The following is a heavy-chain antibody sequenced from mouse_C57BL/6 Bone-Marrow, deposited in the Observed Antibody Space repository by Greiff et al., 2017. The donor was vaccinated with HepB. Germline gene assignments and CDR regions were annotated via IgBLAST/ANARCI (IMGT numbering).Heavy chain of an antibody. CDR1: GYTFTEYT. Sequence: VMLVESGAELVKPGASVKLSCKASGYTFTEYTIHWVKQRSGQGLEWIGWFYPGSGSIKYNEKFKDKATLTADKSSSTVYMELSRLTSEDSAVYFCARHEYRDRRPGGFAYWGQGTLVTVSA. CDR3: ARHEYRDRRPGGFAY. J-gene: IGHJ3*01. CDR2: FYPGSGSI. V-gene: IGHV1-62-2*01.